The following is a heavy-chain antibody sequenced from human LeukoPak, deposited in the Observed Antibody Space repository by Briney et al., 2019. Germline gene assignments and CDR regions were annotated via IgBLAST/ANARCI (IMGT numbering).Heavy chain of an antibody. CDR2: IRYDGSNE. CDR1: GFTFSSYG. CDR3: AKGANYYDSSISD. Sequence: PGGSLRLSCAASGFTFSSYGMHWVRQAPGKGLEWVAFIRYDGSNEYYADSVKGRFTISRDNSKNTLYLQMNSLRAEDTAVYYCAKGANYYDSSISDRGQGTLVTVSS. J-gene: IGHJ1*01. V-gene: IGHV3-30*02. D-gene: IGHD3-22*01.